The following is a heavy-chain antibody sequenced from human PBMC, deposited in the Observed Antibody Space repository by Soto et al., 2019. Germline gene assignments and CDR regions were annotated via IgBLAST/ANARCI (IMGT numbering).Heavy chain of an antibody. Sequence: ESGPTLVNPTETLTLTCTFSGFSLSARGVGVGWVRQPPGKALEWLALIYWDDDKRYNPSVKSRVTIARDTSKNQVVFILTDMDPVDSGTYYCARNLGNNHTDYWGQGTPVPVSS. J-gene: IGHJ4*02. V-gene: IGHV2-5*02. CDR2: IYWDDDK. CDR1: GFSLSARGVG. CDR3: ARNLGNNHTDY. D-gene: IGHD1-1*01.